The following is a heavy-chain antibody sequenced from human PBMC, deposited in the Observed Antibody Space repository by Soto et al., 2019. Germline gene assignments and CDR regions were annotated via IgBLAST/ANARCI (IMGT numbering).Heavy chain of an antibody. Sequence: GGSLRLSCAASGFTFSSYWMHWVRQAPGKGLVWVSLINSDGSSTSYADSVNGRFTISKDNAKNTLYLQMNGLRAEDTAVYYCARGRKYYYDSSGPGPMDVWGQGTTVTVSS. J-gene: IGHJ6*02. CDR2: INSDGSST. CDR1: GFTFSSYW. D-gene: IGHD3-22*01. CDR3: ARGRKYYYDSSGPGPMDV. V-gene: IGHV3-74*01.